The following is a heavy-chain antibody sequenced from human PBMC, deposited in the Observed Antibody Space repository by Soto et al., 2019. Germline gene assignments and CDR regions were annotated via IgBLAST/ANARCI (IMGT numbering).Heavy chain of an antibody. Sequence: SETLSLTCTVSGDPLSLGGYYWTWIRQHPGKGLEWIGYIYHTGTTYYNPSLKSRVGMSLDMVKNEFSLNLASVTAADTAVYYCARDGSSTANWLDPWGQGTRVTVSS. V-gene: IGHV4-31*03. CDR1: GDPLSLGGYY. J-gene: IGHJ5*02. CDR3: ARDGSSTANWLDP. CDR2: IYHTGTT. D-gene: IGHD2-2*01.